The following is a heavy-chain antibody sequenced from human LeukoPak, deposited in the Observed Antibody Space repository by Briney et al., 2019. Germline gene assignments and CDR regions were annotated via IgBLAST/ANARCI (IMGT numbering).Heavy chain of an antibody. Sequence: GGSLRLSCAASGFTFSSYAMSWVRQAPGKGLEWVSSISSSSSYIYYADSVKGRFTISRDNAKNSLYLQMNSLRAEDTAVYYCTTLYGDSLDYWGQGTLVTVSS. CDR3: TTLYGDSLDY. J-gene: IGHJ4*02. D-gene: IGHD2-21*02. CDR2: ISSSSSYI. CDR1: GFTFSSYA. V-gene: IGHV3-21*01.